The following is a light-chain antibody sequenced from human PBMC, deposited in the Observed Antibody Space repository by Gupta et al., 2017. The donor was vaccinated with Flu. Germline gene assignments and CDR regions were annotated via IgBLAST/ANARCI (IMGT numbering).Light chain of an antibody. CDR2: STS. CDR1: QGLSSD. V-gene: IGKV1-16*01. J-gene: IGKJ4*01. CDR3: QQYQSYPFT. Sequence: GDTVTVTCRASQGLSSDLAWFQQKPGKAPKSLIYSTSTLQSGVPSRFSGSGSGTDFTLTISSLQPEDFATYYCQQYQSYPFTFGGGTKVEIK.